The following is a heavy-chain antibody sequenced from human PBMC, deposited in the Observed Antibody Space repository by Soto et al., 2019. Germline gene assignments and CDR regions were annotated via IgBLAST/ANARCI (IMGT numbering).Heavy chain of an antibody. J-gene: IGHJ5*02. CDR2: ISGSGGST. CDR1: GFTFSSYV. Sequence: PGGSLRLSCAASGFTFSSYVMSWVRQAPGKGLEWVSTISGSGGSTYYADSVKGRFTISRDNSKNTMYLQMNSLRVEDTAVYYCAKSGTIFGVVMNNWFDPWGQGTLVTVSS. D-gene: IGHD3-3*01. CDR3: AKSGTIFGVVMNNWFDP. V-gene: IGHV3-23*01.